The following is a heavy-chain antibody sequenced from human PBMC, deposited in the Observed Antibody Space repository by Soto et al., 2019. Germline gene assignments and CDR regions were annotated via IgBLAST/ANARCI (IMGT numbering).Heavy chain of an antibody. CDR3: ARRHYYGRSGYIDY. CDR1: GYSFTTYW. CDR2: IYPGDSDT. V-gene: IGHV5-51*01. Sequence: PGESLKISCKASGYSFTTYWIAWVRQMPGKGLEWMGIIYPGDSDTRYSPSFQGQVTISADKSISTAYLQWGSLKASDTATYYCARRHYYGRSGYIDYWGQGTLVTVSS. D-gene: IGHD3-22*01. J-gene: IGHJ4*02.